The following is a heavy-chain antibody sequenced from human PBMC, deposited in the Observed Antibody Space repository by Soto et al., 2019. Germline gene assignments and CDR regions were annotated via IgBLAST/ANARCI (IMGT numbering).Heavy chain of an antibody. CDR2: INDDGSST. CDR1: GFTFSSYW. Sequence: GGSLRLSCAASGFTFSSYWMHWVRQAPGKGLVWVSHINDDGSSTTYADSVKGRSTISRDNAKNTLYLQMNSLRTEETAVYYCARVTVYCSAGSCYSNCDYCGLGTLVTASS. V-gene: IGHV3-74*01. J-gene: IGHJ4*02. D-gene: IGHD2-15*01. CDR3: ARVTVYCSAGSCYSNCDY.